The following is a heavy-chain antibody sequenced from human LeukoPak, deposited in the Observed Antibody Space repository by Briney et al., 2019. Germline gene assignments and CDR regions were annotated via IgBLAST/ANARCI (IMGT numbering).Heavy chain of an antibody. D-gene: IGHD3-10*01. CDR3: ARDEYYYGSGSYHY. CDR1: GGSISSYY. J-gene: IGHJ4*02. CDR2: IYTSGST. Sequence: PSETLSHTCTVSGGSISSYYWSWIRQPAGKGLEWIGRIYTSGSTNYNPSLKSRVTMSVDTSKNQFSLKLSSVTAADTAVYYCARDEYYYGSGSYHYWGQGTLVTVSS. V-gene: IGHV4-4*07.